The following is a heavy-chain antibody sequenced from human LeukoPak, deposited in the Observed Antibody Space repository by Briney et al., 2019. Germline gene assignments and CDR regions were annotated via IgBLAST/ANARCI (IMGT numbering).Heavy chain of an antibody. D-gene: IGHD6-13*01. CDR3: ARQVAAAGTPLDY. Sequence: GESLKIPCKGSGYSFTSYWIGWVRQMPGKGLEWMGIIYPGDSDTRYSASFQGQVTISADKSISTAYLQWSSLKASDTAMYYCARQVAAAGTPLDYWGQGTLVTVSS. CDR2: IYPGDSDT. J-gene: IGHJ4*02. V-gene: IGHV5-51*01. CDR1: GYSFTSYW.